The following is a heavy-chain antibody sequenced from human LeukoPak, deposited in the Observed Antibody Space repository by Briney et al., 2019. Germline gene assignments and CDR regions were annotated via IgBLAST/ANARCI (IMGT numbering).Heavy chain of an antibody. Sequence: ASVKVSCKASGYTFTGYYMHWVRQAAGQGREWMGWISAYNGNTNYAQKLQGRVTMTTDTSTSTAYMELRSLRSDDTAVYYSARDSRRRPYYYDGSGYYSYWGQGTLVTVSS. CDR3: ARDSRRRPYYYDGSGYYSY. V-gene: IGHV1-18*04. CDR1: GYTFTGYY. CDR2: ISAYNGNT. D-gene: IGHD3-22*01. J-gene: IGHJ4*02.